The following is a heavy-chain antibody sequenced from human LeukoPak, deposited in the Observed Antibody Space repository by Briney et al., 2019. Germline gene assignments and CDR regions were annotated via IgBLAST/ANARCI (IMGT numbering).Heavy chain of an antibody. CDR2: IRYDGSNK. V-gene: IGHV3-30*02. CDR3: AKDDFWSGPYYHYYMDV. J-gene: IGHJ6*03. CDR1: GFTFSSYG. Sequence: GGSLRLSCAASGFTFSSYGMHWVRQAPGKGLEWVAFIRYDGSNKYYADSVKGRFTISRDNSKNTLYLQMNSLRAEDTAVYYCAKDDFWSGPYYHYYMDVWGKGTTVTVSS. D-gene: IGHD3-3*01.